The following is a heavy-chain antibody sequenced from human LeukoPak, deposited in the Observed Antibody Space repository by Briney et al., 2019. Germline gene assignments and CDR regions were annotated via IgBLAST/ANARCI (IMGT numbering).Heavy chain of an antibody. CDR1: GGSISSYY. CDR2: IYQSGST. D-gene: IGHD3-16*01. J-gene: IGHJ4*02. V-gene: IGHV4-59*08. Sequence: SETLSLTCTVSGGSISSYYWSWLRQPPGKGREWIGYIYQSGSTNYNPSLKSRVTISADTSKNQFSLTLRSVTAADSAVYYCARHVGEAYFDCWGQGTLVTVSS. CDR3: ARHVGEAYFDC.